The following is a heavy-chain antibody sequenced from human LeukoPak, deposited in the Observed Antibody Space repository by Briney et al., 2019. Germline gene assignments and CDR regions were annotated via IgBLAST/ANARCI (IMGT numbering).Heavy chain of an antibody. J-gene: IGHJ4*02. D-gene: IGHD3-3*01. CDR2: ISGSGGST. V-gene: IGHV3-23*01. CDR1: GFTFSSYA. Sequence: GGSLRLSCAASGFTFSSYAMSWVRQAPGKGLEWVSAISGSGGSTYYADSVKGRSTISRDNSKNTLYLQMNSLRAEDTAVYYCALHTYYDFWSGYSNFDYWGQGTLVTVSS. CDR3: ALHTYYDFWSGYSNFDY.